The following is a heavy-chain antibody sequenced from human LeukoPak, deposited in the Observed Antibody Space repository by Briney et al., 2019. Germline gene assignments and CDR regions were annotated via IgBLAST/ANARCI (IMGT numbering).Heavy chain of an antibody. CDR2: IYPDDSNT. CDR3: ARQSITIFGVPRGWFDP. V-gene: IGHV5-51*01. CDR1: GYSFTNYW. J-gene: IGHJ5*02. Sequence: GASLKISCKGSGYSFTNYWIGWVRQMPGEGLEWMGIIYPDDSNTKYSPSFQGLVTISADKSISTAYLQWSSLKASDTAMYYCARQSITIFGVPRGWFDPWGQGTLVTVSS. D-gene: IGHD3-3*01.